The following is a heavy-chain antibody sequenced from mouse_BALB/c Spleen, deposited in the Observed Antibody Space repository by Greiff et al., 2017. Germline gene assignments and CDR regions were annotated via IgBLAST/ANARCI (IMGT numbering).Heavy chain of an antibody. CDR2: IYPGNGDT. V-gene: IGHV1-12*01. CDR3: ARSEFITTVVAPFAY. CDR1: GYTFTSYN. Sequence: QPGAELVKPGASVKMSCKASGYTFTSYNMHWVKQTPGQGLEWIGAIYPGNGDTSYNQKFKGKATLTADKSSSTAYMQLSSLTSEDSAVYYCARSEFITTVVAPFAYWGQGTLVTVSA. J-gene: IGHJ3*01. D-gene: IGHD1-1*01.